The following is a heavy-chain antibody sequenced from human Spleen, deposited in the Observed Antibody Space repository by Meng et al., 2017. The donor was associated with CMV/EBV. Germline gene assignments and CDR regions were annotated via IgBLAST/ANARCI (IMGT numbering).Heavy chain of an antibody. CDR1: GDTFTTSW. Sequence: KVSCKGSGDTFTTSWIGWVRQMPGKGLEWMGIIYPADSDTIYSLSFEGQVTLSADKSISTAYLQWSSLTASDTAIYYCARHFSGAGFSEWFFDYWGQGTLVTVSS. CDR3: ARHFSGAGFSEWFFDY. CDR2: IYPADSDT. V-gene: IGHV5-51*01. J-gene: IGHJ4*02. D-gene: IGHD3-3*01.